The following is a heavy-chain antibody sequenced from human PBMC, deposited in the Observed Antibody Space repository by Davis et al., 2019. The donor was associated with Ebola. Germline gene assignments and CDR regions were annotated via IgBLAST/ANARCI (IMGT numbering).Heavy chain of an antibody. D-gene: IGHD4-17*01. J-gene: IGHJ5*02. CDR2: ISVRSIT. CDR3: AKVHPPTTVTTGWFDP. CDR1: GFIFSSYA. Sequence: GEPLKISCAASGFIFSSYAMSWVRQAPGKGLEWVSSISVRSITYHADSVKGQFTISRDNSKNTLYLQMNSLRAEDTAVYYCAKVHPPTTVTTGWFDPWGQGTLVTVSS. V-gene: IGHV3-23*01.